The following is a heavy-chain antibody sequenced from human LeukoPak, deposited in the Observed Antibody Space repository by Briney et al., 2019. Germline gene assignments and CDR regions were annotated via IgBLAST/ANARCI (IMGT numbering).Heavy chain of an antibody. CDR1: GFTVSSNY. D-gene: IGHD3-3*01. CDR2: IYSGGST. Sequence: GGSLRLSCAASGFTVSSNYMSWVRQAPGKGLEWVSVIYSGGSTYYADSVKGRFTISRDNSKNTLYLQMNSLRAEDTAVYYCARGPYVLRSKNYYYYGMDVWGQGTTVTVSS. J-gene: IGHJ6*02. V-gene: IGHV3-53*01. CDR3: ARGPYVLRSKNYYYYGMDV.